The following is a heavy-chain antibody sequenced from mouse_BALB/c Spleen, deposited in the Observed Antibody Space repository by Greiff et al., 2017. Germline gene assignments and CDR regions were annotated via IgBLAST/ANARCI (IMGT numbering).Heavy chain of an antibody. Sequence: EVMLVESGGGLVQPGGSRKLSCAASGFTFSDYGMAWVRQAPGKGPEWVAFISNLAYSIYYADTVTGRFTISRENAKNTLYLEMSSLRSEDTAMYYCARYGSSYAMDYWGQGTSVTVSS. D-gene: IGHD1-1*01. CDR3: ARYGSSYAMDY. V-gene: IGHV5-15*02. CDR1: GFTFSDYG. J-gene: IGHJ4*01. CDR2: ISNLAYSI.